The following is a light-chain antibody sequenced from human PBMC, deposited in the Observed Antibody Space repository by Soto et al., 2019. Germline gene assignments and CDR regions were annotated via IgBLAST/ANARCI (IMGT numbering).Light chain of an antibody. J-gene: IGKJ1*01. CDR2: YSS. CDR3: QQYDKYST. Sequence: EVMMTQFPDTVSVTPGEIVTLSCGASQSVRTNLAWYQQRPGQAPRLLIHYSSTRATDVPARFSGSGSGTNFTLAISSLQSEDFATYFCQQYDKYSTFGHGTKVDVK. V-gene: IGKV3D-15*01. CDR1: QSVRTN.